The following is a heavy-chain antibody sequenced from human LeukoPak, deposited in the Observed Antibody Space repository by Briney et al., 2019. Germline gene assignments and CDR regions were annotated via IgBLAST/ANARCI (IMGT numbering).Heavy chain of an antibody. CDR2: MYHSGST. CDR3: ARDSGTYPTLNS. CDR1: GYSVSNGFY. D-gene: IGHD1-26*01. Sequence: SESVSLTCPVSGYSVSNGFYWGWIPQPPGKGLEGIGSMYHSGSTFYNRSPKSRVAMSVDTSKNQYSLKLSSVTAAATAVYYCARDSGTYPTLNSWGQGTLVTVSS. V-gene: IGHV4-38-2*02. J-gene: IGHJ4*02.